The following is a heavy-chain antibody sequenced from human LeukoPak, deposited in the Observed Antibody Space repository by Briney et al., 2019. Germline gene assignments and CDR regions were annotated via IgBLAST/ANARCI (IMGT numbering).Heavy chain of an antibody. Sequence: TGGSLRLSCTASGFTFGDYAMSWFRQAPGKGLEWVSYISSSSSTIYYADSVKGRFTISRDNAKNSLYLQMNSLRAEDTAVYYCASRSDYWGQGTLVTVSS. CDR2: ISSSSSTI. CDR1: GFTFGDYA. CDR3: ASRSDY. V-gene: IGHV3-48*04. J-gene: IGHJ4*02.